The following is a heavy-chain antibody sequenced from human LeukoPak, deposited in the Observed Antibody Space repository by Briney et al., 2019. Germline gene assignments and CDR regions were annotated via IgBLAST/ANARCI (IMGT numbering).Heavy chain of an antibody. Sequence: ASVKVSCKVSGYTLTELSMHWVRQAPGKGLEWMGGFDPEDGETIYAQKFQGRVTMTEDTSTDTAYMELSSLRSEDTAVYYCATVRSSGWFPSPNYYYYGIDVWGQGTTVTVSS. CDR1: GYTLTELS. CDR3: ATVRSSGWFPSPNYYYYGIDV. D-gene: IGHD6-19*01. V-gene: IGHV1-24*01. CDR2: FDPEDGET. J-gene: IGHJ6*02.